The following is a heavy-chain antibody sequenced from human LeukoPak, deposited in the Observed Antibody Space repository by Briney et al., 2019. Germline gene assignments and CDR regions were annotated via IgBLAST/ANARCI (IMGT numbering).Heavy chain of an antibody. J-gene: IGHJ5*02. Sequence: SETLSLTCTVSGGSISSYYWSWIRQPAGKGQEWIGYIYYSGSTKYNPSLKSRVTISVDTSKSQFSLKLSSVTAADTAVYYCARVPDYGDYVKLWFDPWGQGTLVTVSS. D-gene: IGHD4-17*01. CDR2: IYYSGST. CDR3: ARVPDYGDYVKLWFDP. V-gene: IGHV4-59*01. CDR1: GGSISSYY.